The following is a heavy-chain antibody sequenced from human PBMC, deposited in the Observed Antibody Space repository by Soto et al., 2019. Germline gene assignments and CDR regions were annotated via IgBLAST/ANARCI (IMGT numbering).Heavy chain of an antibody. CDR2: IYYSGST. Sequence: SETLSLTCTVSGGSISSGDYYWSWIRQPPGKGLEWIGYIYYSGSTYYNPSLKSRVTISVDTSKNQFSLKLSSVTAADTAVYYCASDMVRGVRSLDYWGQGTLVTVSS. CDR1: GGSISSGDYY. V-gene: IGHV4-30-4*01. J-gene: IGHJ4*02. CDR3: ASDMVRGVRSLDY. D-gene: IGHD3-10*01.